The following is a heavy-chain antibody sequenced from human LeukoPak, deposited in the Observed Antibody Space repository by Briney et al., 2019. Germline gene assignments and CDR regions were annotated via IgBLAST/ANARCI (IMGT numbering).Heavy chain of an antibody. CDR1: GFTFSYYG. V-gene: IGHV3-23*01. J-gene: IGHJ4*02. CDR2: ISNSGGST. Sequence: PGGSLRLSCAASGFTFSYYGMSWVRQAPGKGLEWVSSISNSGGSTYYADSVKGRFNISRDKSKNTVFLQMNSLRAEDTAVYYCARSSWLRGPIDYWGQGTLVTVSS. CDR3: ARSSWLRGPIDY. D-gene: IGHD5-12*01.